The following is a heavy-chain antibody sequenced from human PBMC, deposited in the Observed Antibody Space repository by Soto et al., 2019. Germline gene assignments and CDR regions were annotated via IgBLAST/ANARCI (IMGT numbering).Heavy chain of an antibody. D-gene: IGHD6-19*01. CDR1: GFSLSTSGVG. V-gene: IGHV2-5*02. J-gene: IGHJ4*02. CDR3: AHAVAPAPSYYFDY. CDR2: IYWDDDK. Sequence: QITLKESGPTLVKPTQTLTLTCTFSGFSLSTSGVGVGWIRQPPGKALEWLALIYWDDDKRYSPSLKSRLTSTKDPSKHQVVLTMTNMDPVDTATYYCAHAVAPAPSYYFDYWGQGTLVTVSS.